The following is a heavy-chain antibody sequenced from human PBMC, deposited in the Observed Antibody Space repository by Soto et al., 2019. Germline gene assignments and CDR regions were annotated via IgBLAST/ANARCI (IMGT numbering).Heavy chain of an antibody. V-gene: IGHV3-73*02. J-gene: IGHJ5*02. Sequence: EVQLVESGGGLVQPGGSLKLSCAASGFTFSGSAMHWVRQASGKGLEWVGRIRSKANSYGTAYAASVKGRFTISRDDSKNTAYLQMNSLKTEDTAVYYCTRPPQWPTGSDWFDPWGQGTLVTVSS. D-gene: IGHD3-10*01. CDR1: GFTFSGSA. CDR3: TRPPQWPTGSDWFDP. CDR2: IRSKANSYGT.